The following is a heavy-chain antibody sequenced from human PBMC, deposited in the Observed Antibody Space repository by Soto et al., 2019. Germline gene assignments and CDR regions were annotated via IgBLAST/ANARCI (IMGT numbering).Heavy chain of an antibody. CDR2: MSHSGGT. CDR1: GGFVSSGNYY. J-gene: IGHJ3*02. D-gene: IGHD1-1*01. CDR3: ARVERGTATTVVDAFDI. V-gene: IGHV4-34*01. Sequence: QVQLQQWGAGLLKPSETLSLTCAVYGGFVSSGNYYWSWIRQPPGKGLEWIGEMSHSGGTHFNPSLTSGHPRAVDTSQNQFSLKMSAVTAPEPALYYCARVERGTATTVVDAFDIWGPGTMVTVSS.